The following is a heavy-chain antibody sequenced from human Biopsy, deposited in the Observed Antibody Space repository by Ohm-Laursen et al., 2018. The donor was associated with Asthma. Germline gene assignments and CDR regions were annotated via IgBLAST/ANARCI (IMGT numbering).Heavy chain of an antibody. D-gene: IGHD3-10*01. CDR3: ARAVDYSHYYGIDV. J-gene: IGHJ6*02. CDR1: GFTFNSAG. V-gene: IGHV1-18*01. Sequence: SVKVSCKPSGFTFNSAGITWVQQAPRQGLEWLGWISVYNGNTEVAQKLQDRVTMTSDTSTSRAYMELRSLRSDDTAVYFCARAVDYSHYYGIDVWGQGTTVTVS. CDR2: ISVYNGNT.